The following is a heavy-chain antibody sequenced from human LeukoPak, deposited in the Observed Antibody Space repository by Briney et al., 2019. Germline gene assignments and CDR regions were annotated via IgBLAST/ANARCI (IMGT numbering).Heavy chain of an antibody. CDR3: AQSSGWDSLKY. Sequence: ASVKASCKASGHTFTGYYMHWVRQAPGHGLEWMGWINPNSGGTNHAQKFQGRVSMTRDTSISTAYMELSRLRSDDTAVYYCAQSSGWDSLKYWGQGTLVTVSS. D-gene: IGHD6-19*01. CDR1: GHTFTGYY. J-gene: IGHJ4*02. CDR2: INPNSGGT. V-gene: IGHV1-2*02.